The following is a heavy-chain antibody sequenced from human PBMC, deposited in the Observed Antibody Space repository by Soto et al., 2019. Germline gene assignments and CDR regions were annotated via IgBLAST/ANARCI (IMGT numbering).Heavy chain of an antibody. Sequence: PGGSLRLSCAASGFTFSSYAMSWVRQAPGKGLEWVSAISGSGGSTYYADSVKGRFTISRDNSKNTLYLQMNSLRAEDTAVYYCAKESQAATGYDFWSGYYVFDYWGQGTLVTVSS. V-gene: IGHV3-23*01. CDR1: GFTFSSYA. J-gene: IGHJ4*02. CDR2: ISGSGGST. CDR3: AKESQAATGYDFWSGYYVFDY. D-gene: IGHD3-3*01.